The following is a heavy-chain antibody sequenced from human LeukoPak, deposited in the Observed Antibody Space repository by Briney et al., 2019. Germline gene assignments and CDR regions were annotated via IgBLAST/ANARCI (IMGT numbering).Heavy chain of an antibody. J-gene: IGHJ6*02. D-gene: IGHD3-10*01. V-gene: IGHV3-20*04. CDR1: GFTFHDFG. CDR2: LNWNGDIT. CDR3: ARGYGAGNYRRPYYGMDV. Sequence: GGSLRLSCAASGFTFHDFGMAWVRQGPGKGLEWVSGLNWNGDITRCRDSVKGRFTVSRDNARNSLYLEMSSLTAEDTAFYFCARGYGAGNYRRPYYGMDVWGPGTMVTVS.